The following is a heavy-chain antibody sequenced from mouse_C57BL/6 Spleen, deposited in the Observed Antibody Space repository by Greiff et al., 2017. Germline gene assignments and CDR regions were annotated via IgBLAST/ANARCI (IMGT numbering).Heavy chain of an antibody. CDR1: GFTFSDYY. CDR2: INYDGSST. Sequence: EVHLVESEGGLVQPGRSMKLSCTASGFTFSDYYMAWVRQVPEKGLEWVANINYDGSSTYYLDSLKSRFIISRDNAKNILYLQMSSLKSEDTATYYCARGSNYPYWYFDVWGTGTTVTVSS. D-gene: IGHD2-5*01. V-gene: IGHV5-16*01. CDR3: ARGSNYPYWYFDV. J-gene: IGHJ1*03.